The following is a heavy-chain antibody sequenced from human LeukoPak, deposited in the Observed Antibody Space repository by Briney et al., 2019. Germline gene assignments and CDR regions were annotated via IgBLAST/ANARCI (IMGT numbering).Heavy chain of an antibody. CDR3: ARVLIVGGMVRGVIRAFDY. V-gene: IGHV4-59*01. D-gene: IGHD3-10*01. CDR2: IYYSGST. CDR1: GGSISSYY. J-gene: IGHJ4*02. Sequence: SETLSLTCTVSGGSISSYYWSWIRQPPGKGLVWIEYIYYSGSTNYNPSLKSRVTISVDTSKNQFSLKLSSVTAADTAVYYCARVLIVGGMVRGVIRAFDYWGQGTLVTVSS.